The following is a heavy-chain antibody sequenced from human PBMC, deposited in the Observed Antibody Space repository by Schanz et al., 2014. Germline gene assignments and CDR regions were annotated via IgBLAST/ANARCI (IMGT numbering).Heavy chain of an antibody. Sequence: QVQLVQSGAEVRKPGASVKVSCKASGYTFISYGISWVRQAPGQGLEWLGWIDPNGGATNHAQMLQGRVTMTRDTSISTAYMELRSLRSDDTALYYCTRGGYSYALSAFDIWGQGTMVTVSS. CDR3: TRGGYSYALSAFDI. J-gene: IGHJ3*02. V-gene: IGHV1-18*01. CDR2: IDPNGGAT. CDR1: GYTFISYG. D-gene: IGHD5-18*01.